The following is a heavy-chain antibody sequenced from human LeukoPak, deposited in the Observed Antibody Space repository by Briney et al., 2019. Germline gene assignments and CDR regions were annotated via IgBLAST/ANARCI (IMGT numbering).Heavy chain of an antibody. J-gene: IGHJ5*02. V-gene: IGHV4-34*01. CDR3: ARDVYYYDSSLNWFDP. Sequence: SETLSLTCAVYGGSFSGYYWSWIRQPPGKGLEWIGEINHSGSTNYNPSLKSRVTISLDTSKSQFSLKVRYVTAADTAVYYCARDVYYYDSSLNWFDPWGQGTLVTVSS. CDR2: INHSGST. D-gene: IGHD3-22*01. CDR1: GGSFSGYY.